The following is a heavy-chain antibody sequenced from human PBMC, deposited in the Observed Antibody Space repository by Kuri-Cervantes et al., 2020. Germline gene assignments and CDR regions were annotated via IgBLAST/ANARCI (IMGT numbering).Heavy chain of an antibody. CDR3: ARVAAGFGVVTAFFDY. V-gene: IGHV1-69*13. CDR1: GGTFSNYA. CDR2: IIPIFGTA. J-gene: IGHJ4*02. D-gene: IGHD2-21*02. Sequence: SVEVSCKASGGTFSNYAISWVRQAPGQGLEWMGGIIPIFGTANYAQKFQGRVTITADESTSTAYMELSSLRSEDTAVYYCARVAAGFGVVTAFFDYWGQGTLVTVSS.